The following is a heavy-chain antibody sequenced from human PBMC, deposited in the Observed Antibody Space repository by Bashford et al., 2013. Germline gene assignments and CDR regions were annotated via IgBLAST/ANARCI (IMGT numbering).Heavy chain of an antibody. Sequence: SETLSLTCTVSGGSISSGGYYWSWIRQHPGKGLEWIGYIYYSGSTYYNPSLKSRVTISVDTSKNQFSLKLSSVTAADTAVYYCARSMVQGMDWFDPGARDPGHRLL. V-gene: IGHV4-31*03. D-gene: IGHD3-10*01. CDR1: GGSISSGGYY. CDR2: IYYSGST. CDR3: ARSMVQGMDWFDP. J-gene: IGHJ5*02.